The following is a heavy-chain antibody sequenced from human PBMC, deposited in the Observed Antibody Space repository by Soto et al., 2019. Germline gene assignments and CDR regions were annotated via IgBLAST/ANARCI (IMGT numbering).Heavy chain of an antibody. CDR1: GGSLKNFY. CDR2: IHASGNT. V-gene: IGHV4-4*07. J-gene: IGHJ5*02. CDR3: ARSSHKESWFDP. Sequence: ETLSLTCRVSGGSLKNFYWNWIRQTAGKGLEWIGRIHASGNTNYNPSLKSRATLSVDTSKNQFSLKVRSVTAADTAVYYCARSSHKESWFDPWGQGTPVTVSS. D-gene: IGHD6-19*01.